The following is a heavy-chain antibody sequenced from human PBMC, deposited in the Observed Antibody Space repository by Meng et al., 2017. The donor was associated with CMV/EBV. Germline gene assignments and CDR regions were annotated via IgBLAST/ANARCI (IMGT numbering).Heavy chain of an antibody. CDR2: INPNSGDT. V-gene: IGHV1-2*02. CDR3: TRDAHLTTVTPNWFDP. CDR1: GDTFTDYY. D-gene: IGHD4-17*01. Sequence: QVKLVQTGSELRKPGASVKFSCKASGDTFTDYYMHWVRQAPGKGLEWMGCINPNSGDTNYAQKFQGRVTMTRDTSISTAYMELSRLRSDDTAVYYCTRDAHLTTVTPNWFDPWGQGTLVTVSS. J-gene: IGHJ5*02.